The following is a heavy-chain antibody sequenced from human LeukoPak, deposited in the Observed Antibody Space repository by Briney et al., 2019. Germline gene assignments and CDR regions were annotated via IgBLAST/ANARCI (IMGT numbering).Heavy chain of an antibody. D-gene: IGHD2-15*01. CDR3: ARSKVRYCSGGSCYSGKYYFDY. J-gene: IGHJ4*02. V-gene: IGHV4-59*01. CDR1: GGSISSYY. CDR2: IYYIGST. Sequence: PSETLSLTCTVSGGSISSYYWNWIRQPPRKGLEWIGYIYYIGSTNYNPSLKSRVTISVDTSKNQFSLKLSSVTAADTAVYYCARSKVRYCSGGSCYSGKYYFDYWGQGTLVTVSS.